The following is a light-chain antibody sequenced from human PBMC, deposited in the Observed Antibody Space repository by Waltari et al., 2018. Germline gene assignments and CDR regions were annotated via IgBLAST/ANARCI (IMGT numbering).Light chain of an antibody. V-gene: IGKV3-20*01. CDR1: QSVSGSK. Sequence: EIVLTQSPGTLSLSPGERATLSCRASQSVSGSKLVWYQQKPGQAPRLLIYGASTRATGIPDRFSGSGSGTDFTVTISGLEPEDFAVCFCQQYGSSPTFGQGTKVEV. J-gene: IGKJ1*01. CDR2: GAS. CDR3: QQYGSSPT.